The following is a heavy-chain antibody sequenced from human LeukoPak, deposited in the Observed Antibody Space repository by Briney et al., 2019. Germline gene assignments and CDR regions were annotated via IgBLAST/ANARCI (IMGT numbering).Heavy chain of an antibody. CDR2: ISYDGSDE. Sequence: GGSLRLSCVASGLAFSSYSMHWVRQAPGKGLEWVGVISYDGSDEYYTDSVKGRFTISRDNSKNTVYLQMNSLRADDTAVYYCARDFTPEWFDIHWGQGTLVAVS. J-gene: IGHJ4*02. V-gene: IGHV3-30*04. D-gene: IGHD3-3*01. CDR1: GLAFSSYS. CDR3: ARDFTPEWFDIH.